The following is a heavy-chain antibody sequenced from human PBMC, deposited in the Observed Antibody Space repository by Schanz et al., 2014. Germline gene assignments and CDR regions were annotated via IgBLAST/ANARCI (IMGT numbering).Heavy chain of an antibody. J-gene: IGHJ4*02. CDR3: ARHLAESAAAAFDS. V-gene: IGHV4-34*01. CDR1: GGSFSGYF. CDR2: ISHSGRT. D-gene: IGHD2-2*01. Sequence: QVQLQQWGAGLLKPSETLSLTCAVYGGSFSGYFWSWTRQSPEKGLEWIGEISHSGRTTYNPSLKSRAPISVAPSKNQFFLKLSSVAAADTAVYYCARHLAESAAAAFDSWGQGTLVAVSS.